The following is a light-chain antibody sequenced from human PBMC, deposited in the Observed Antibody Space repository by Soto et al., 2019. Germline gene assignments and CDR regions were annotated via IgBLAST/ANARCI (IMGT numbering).Light chain of an antibody. CDR3: QQRHMWPIT. CDR2: GAS. J-gene: IGKJ5*01. CDR1: QSFRGL. Sequence: EVVLTQSPVTLSLSPGERATLSCRASQSFRGLLAWYQQKPGQAPRLLIYGASTRATGIPPRFSVSGSGTDFTLTISSLEPEDSAVYYCQQRHMWPITFGQGTRLEI. V-gene: IGKV3-11*01.